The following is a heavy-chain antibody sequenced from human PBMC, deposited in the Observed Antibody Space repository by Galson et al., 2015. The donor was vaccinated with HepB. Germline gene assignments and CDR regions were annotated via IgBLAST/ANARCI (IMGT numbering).Heavy chain of an antibody. CDR1: GGTFSSYD. V-gene: IGHV1-69*13. J-gene: IGHJ6*02. CDR3: ASCPPPLDIAAAGLYYYGMDV. Sequence: SVKVSCKASGGTFSSYDISWVRQAPGQGLEWVGGIIPIFGTANYAQKLQGRVTITADESTSTAYMELSSLRSEDTAVYYCASCPPPLDIAAAGLYYYGMDVWGQGTTVTVSS. D-gene: IGHD6-13*01. CDR2: IIPIFGTA.